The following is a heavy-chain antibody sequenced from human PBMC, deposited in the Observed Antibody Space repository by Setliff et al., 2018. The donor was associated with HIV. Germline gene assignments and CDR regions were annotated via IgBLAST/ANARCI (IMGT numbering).Heavy chain of an antibody. J-gene: IGHJ4*02. Sequence: GGSLRLSCAASGFTFRNYKFNWVRQAPGRGLEWVSSISIGSGGAIDYADSVQGRFTISRDNSKNSVHLQMNSLRVEDTAVYFCATQTGFYNSHWYDYWGQGTMVTVSS. V-gene: IGHV3-21*01. CDR1: GFTFRNYK. D-gene: IGHD6-13*01. CDR3: ATQTGFYNSHWYDY. CDR2: ISIGSGGAI.